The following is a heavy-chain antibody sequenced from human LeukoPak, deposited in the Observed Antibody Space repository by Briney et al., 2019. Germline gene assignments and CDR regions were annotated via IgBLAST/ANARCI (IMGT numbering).Heavy chain of an antibody. Sequence: SETLSLTCTVSGGSISSSSYYWGWILQPPGKGLEWIGSIYYSGSTYYNPSRKSRVTISVDTSKNQFSLKLSSVTAADTAVYYCARRSGDFWSGYANWFDPWGQGTLVTVSS. CDR2: IYYSGST. CDR1: GGSISSSSYY. D-gene: IGHD3-3*01. CDR3: ARRSGDFWSGYANWFDP. V-gene: IGHV4-39*01. J-gene: IGHJ5*02.